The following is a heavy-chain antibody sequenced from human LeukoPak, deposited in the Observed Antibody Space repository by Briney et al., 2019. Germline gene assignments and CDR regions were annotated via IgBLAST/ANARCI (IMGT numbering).Heavy chain of an antibody. Sequence: KPSETLSLTCTVSGDSISSYYWSWIRQSPGKGLEWIGYISYSESTNYNPSLKSRVTISVDTSKNQFSLKLSSVTAADTAVYYCATTVGDSSGYYFDYWGQGALVTVSS. CDR2: ISYSEST. J-gene: IGHJ4*02. CDR3: ATTVGDSSGYYFDY. CDR1: GDSISSYY. V-gene: IGHV4-59*01. D-gene: IGHD3-22*01.